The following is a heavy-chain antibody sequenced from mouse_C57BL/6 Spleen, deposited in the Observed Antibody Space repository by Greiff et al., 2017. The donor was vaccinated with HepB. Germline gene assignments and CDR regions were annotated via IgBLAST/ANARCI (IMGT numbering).Heavy chain of an antibody. CDR1: GFTFSDYG. V-gene: IGHV5-17*01. CDR2: ISSGSSTI. CDR3: ARGDYGSSYGYAMDY. D-gene: IGHD1-1*01. Sequence: EVKVVESGGGLVKPGGSLKLSCAASGFTFSDYGMHWVRQAPEKGLEWVAYISSGSSTIYYTDTVKGRFTISRDNAKSTLFLQMTSLRSEDTAMYYCARGDYGSSYGYAMDYWGQGTSVTVSS. J-gene: IGHJ4*01.